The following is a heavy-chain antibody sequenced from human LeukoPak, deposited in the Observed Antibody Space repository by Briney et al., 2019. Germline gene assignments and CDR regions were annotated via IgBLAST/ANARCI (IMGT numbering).Heavy chain of an antibody. V-gene: IGHV4-61*02. CDR1: GDSIGSGDYY. CDR2: ISSSGST. Sequence: PSETLSLTCTVSGDSIGSGDYYWSWIRQPAGKGLEWIGRISSSGSTNYNPSLKSRVTISVDTSKNQFSLKLSSVTAADTAVYYCARGLKRITMVRGVYNYMDVWGKGTTVTVSS. J-gene: IGHJ6*03. CDR3: ARGLKRITMVRGVYNYMDV. D-gene: IGHD3-10*01.